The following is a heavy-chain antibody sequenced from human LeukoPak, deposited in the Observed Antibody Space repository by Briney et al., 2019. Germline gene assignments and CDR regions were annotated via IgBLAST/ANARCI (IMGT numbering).Heavy chain of an antibody. CDR2: ISWNSGSI. CDR3: AKSSYSSSDRGGFDY. Sequence: GRSLRLSCAASGFTFDDYAMHWVRQAPGKGLEWVSGISWNSGSIGYADSVKGRFTISRDNAKNSLYLQMNSLRAEDTALYYCAKSSYSSSDRGGFDYWGQGTLVTVSS. D-gene: IGHD6-6*01. J-gene: IGHJ4*02. V-gene: IGHV3-9*01. CDR1: GFTFDDYA.